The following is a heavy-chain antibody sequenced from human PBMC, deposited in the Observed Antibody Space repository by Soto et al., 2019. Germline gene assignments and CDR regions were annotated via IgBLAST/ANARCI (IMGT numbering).Heavy chain of an antibody. CDR3: ARDDSSSNYYYGMDV. J-gene: IGHJ6*02. CDR2: ISAYNGNT. Sequence: QVQLVQSGAEVKKPGASVKVSCKASGYTFTSYGISWVRQAPGHGPEWMGWISAYNGNTNYAQKIQGRVTMTTDTSTTTAYMELRSLRSDETAVYYYARDDSSSNYYYGMDVWGQGTTVTVSS. V-gene: IGHV1-18*01. D-gene: IGHD6-6*01. CDR1: GYTFTSYG.